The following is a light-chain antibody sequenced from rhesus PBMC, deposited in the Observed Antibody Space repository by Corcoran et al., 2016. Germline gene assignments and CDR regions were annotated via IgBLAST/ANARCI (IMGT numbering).Light chain of an antibody. Sequence: ETVVTQSPATLSLSPGERATLSCRASQRVGSYLAWYQPKPGQAPRLLIYGASSRATGIPDRFSGSGSVTDFTLTISSLEPEDVGVYYCRQSSNLWTFGQGTKVEIK. CDR2: GAS. V-gene: IGKV3-24*04. CDR3: RQSSNLWT. J-gene: IGKJ1*01. CDR1: QRVGSY.